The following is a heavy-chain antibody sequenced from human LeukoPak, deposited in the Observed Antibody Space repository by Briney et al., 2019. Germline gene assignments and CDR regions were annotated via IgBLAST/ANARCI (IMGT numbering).Heavy chain of an antibody. Sequence: RSSETLSLTCTVSGGSISSYYWSWIRQPAGKGLEWIGRIYTSRSTNYNPSLKSRVTMSVDTSKNQFSLKLSSVTAADTAVYYCARDQTPGDWFDPWGQGTLVTVSS. J-gene: IGHJ5*02. CDR1: GGSISSYY. CDR3: ARDQTPGDWFDP. D-gene: IGHD7-27*01. V-gene: IGHV4-4*07. CDR2: IYTSRST.